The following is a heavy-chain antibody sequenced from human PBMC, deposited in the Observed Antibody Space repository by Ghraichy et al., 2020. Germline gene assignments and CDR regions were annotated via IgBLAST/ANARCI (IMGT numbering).Heavy chain of an antibody. J-gene: IGHJ4*02. D-gene: IGHD6-19*01. CDR1: GYTFTSYY. CDR2: INPSGGST. Sequence: ASVKVSCKASGYTFTSYYMHWVRQAPGQGLKWMGIINPSGGSTSYAQKFQGRVTMTRDTSTSTVYMELSSLRSEDTAVYYCASIAVAGHFDYWGQGTLVTVSS. CDR3: ASIAVAGHFDY. V-gene: IGHV1-46*03.